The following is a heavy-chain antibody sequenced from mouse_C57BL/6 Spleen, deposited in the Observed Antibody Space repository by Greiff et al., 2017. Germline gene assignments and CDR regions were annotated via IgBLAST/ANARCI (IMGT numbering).Heavy chain of an antibody. CDR3: AREDSSGYGFAY. Sequence: QVQLQQPGAELVRPGSSVKLSCKASGYTFTSYWMHWVKQRPIQGLEWIGNIDPSDSETQYNQKFKDKATLTEDKSSSTAYMQLSSLTSEDSAVYYCAREDSSGYGFAYWGQGTLVTVSA. D-gene: IGHD3-2*02. CDR1: GYTFTSYW. CDR2: IDPSDSET. J-gene: IGHJ3*01. V-gene: IGHV1-52*01.